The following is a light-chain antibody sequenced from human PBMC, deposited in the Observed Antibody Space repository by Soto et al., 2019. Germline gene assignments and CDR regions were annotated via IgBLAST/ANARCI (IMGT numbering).Light chain of an antibody. V-gene: IGKV1-13*02. J-gene: IGKJ1*01. CDR1: QGISSA. Sequence: IQMTQSPSSVSASVGDRVTITCRASQGISSALAWYQQKPGKAPKLLIYDASSLESGVPSRFSGSGSETEFTLTISGLQPGDSATYYCQQYNSYSPTFGQGTKVDIK. CDR3: QQYNSYSPT. CDR2: DAS.